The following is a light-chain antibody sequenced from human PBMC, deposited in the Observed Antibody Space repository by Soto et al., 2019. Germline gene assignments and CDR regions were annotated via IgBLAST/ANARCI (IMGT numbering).Light chain of an antibody. V-gene: IGKV3-15*01. CDR1: QGISSA. J-gene: IGKJ4*01. CDR2: GAS. CDR3: QQYNNWPLT. Sequence: EIVMTQSPATLSVSPGERATLSCRASQGISSALAWYQQKPGQAPRLLVYGASTRATGLPARFSGSGSGTESTLTISSLQSEDFAVYYCQQYNNWPLTFGGGTKVEIK.